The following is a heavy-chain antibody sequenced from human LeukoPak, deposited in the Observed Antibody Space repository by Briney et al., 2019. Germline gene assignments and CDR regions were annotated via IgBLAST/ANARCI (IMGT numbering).Heavy chain of an antibody. CDR2: IYYSGST. V-gene: IGHV4-59*01. CDR3: AREQGYYFDY. J-gene: IGHJ4*02. Sequence: SETLSPTCTVSGGSISSYYWNWIRQPPGKGLEWIGYIYYSGSTNYNPSLKSRVTISVDTSKNQFSLKLSSVTAADTAVYYCAREQGYYFDYWGQGTLVTVSS. CDR1: GGSISSYY.